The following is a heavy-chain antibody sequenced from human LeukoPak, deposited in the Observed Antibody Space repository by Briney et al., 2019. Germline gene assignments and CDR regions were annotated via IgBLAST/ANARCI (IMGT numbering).Heavy chain of an antibody. Sequence: GESLRLSCAASGFMFDDYTMHWVRQAPGKGLEWVSLINWDGGSTYYAGSVKGRFTISRDNSKNSLYLQMNSLRTEDTALYYCAKGDVDSPMNFYHWGQGTLVTASS. CDR2: INWDGGST. V-gene: IGHV3-43*01. D-gene: IGHD5-18*01. CDR1: GFMFDDYT. CDR3: AKGDVDSPMNFYH. J-gene: IGHJ4*02.